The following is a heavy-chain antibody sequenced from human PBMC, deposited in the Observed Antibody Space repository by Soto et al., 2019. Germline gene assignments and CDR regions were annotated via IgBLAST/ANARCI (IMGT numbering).Heavy chain of an antibody. J-gene: IGHJ5*02. Sequence: SETLSLTCTVSGGSISSDSYYWGWIRQPPEKGLEWIASISYSGSTYYNPTLKSRLTISVDTSKSQFSLKLSSVTAADTAVYYCARPKTIGAAAGKGWFDPWGQGTLVTVSS. CDR2: ISYSGST. V-gene: IGHV4-39*01. D-gene: IGHD6-13*01. CDR3: ARPKTIGAAAGKGWFDP. CDR1: GGSISSDSYY.